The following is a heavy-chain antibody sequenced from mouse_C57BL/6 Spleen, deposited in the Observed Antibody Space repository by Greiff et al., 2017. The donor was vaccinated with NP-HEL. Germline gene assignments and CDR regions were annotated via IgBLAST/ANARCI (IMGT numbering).Heavy chain of an antibody. CDR1: GFNIKDDY. J-gene: IGHJ1*03. V-gene: IGHV14-4*01. Sequence: VQLQQSGAELVRPGASVKLSCTASGFNIKDDYMHWVKQRPEQGLEWIGWIDPENGDTEYASKFQGKATITADTSSNTAYLQLSSRTSEDTAVYYCTTGDYYGSSNWYFDVWGTGTTVTVSS. D-gene: IGHD1-1*01. CDR2: IDPENGDT. CDR3: TTGDYYGSSNWYFDV.